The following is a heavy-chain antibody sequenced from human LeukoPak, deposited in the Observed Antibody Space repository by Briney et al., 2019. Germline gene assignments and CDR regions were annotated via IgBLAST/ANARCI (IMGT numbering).Heavy chain of an antibody. CDR3: ARNRDDFWSGYWVT. J-gene: IGHJ5*02. CDR1: GVTISNNY. Sequence: PGGSLRLSCAASGVTISNNYMTWVRQAPGKGLEWVSVFYVDGATHYADSVKGRFSISRDTSKNSLYLQMNSLRAEDTAVYYCARNRDDFWSGYWVTWGQGTLVTVSS. D-gene: IGHD3-3*01. V-gene: IGHV3-53*01. CDR2: FYVDGAT.